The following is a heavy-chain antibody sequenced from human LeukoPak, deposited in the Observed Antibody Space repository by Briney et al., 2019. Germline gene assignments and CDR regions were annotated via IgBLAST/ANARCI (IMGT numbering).Heavy chain of an antibody. V-gene: IGHV3-21*01. CDR3: ARVGGRGGYCSGGSCYSFDY. J-gene: IGHJ4*02. CDR1: GFTFSSYS. D-gene: IGHD2-15*01. Sequence: GGSLRLSCAASGFTFSSYSMNWVRQAPVKVLEWVSSISSSSSYIYYADSVKGRFTISRDNAKNSLYLQMNSLRAEDTAVYYCARVGGRGGYCSGGSCYSFDYWGQGTLVTVSS. CDR2: ISSSSSYI.